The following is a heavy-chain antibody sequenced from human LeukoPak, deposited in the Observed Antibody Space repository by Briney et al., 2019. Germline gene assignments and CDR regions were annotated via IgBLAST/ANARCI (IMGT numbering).Heavy chain of an antibody. Sequence: GGSLRLSCAASGFTFSSYAMHWVRQAPGKGLEWVAVISYDGSNKYYGDSVKGRFTISRDNSKNTLYLQMNSLRAEDTAVYYCAKSPYCSSTSCSKGVYYMDVWGKGTTVTVSS. CDR2: ISYDGSNK. V-gene: IGHV3-30-3*02. CDR3: AKSPYCSSTSCSKGVYYMDV. CDR1: GFTFSSYA. J-gene: IGHJ6*03. D-gene: IGHD2-2*01.